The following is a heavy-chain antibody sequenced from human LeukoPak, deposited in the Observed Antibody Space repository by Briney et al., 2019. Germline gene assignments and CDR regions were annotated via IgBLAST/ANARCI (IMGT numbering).Heavy chain of an antibody. CDR2: TYYRSKWRN. D-gene: IGHD3-22*01. J-gene: IGHJ4*02. V-gene: IGHV6-1*01. CDR3: ARGTGDSCKD. CDR1: GDSVSSNSAS. Sequence: SQTLSLTCAISGDSVSSNSASWSWIRQSPSRGLEWLGRTYYRSKWRNDYAVSVKSRITISPDTSKNQFSLQLNSVTPEDTAVYYCARGTGDSCKDWGLGTLVTVSS.